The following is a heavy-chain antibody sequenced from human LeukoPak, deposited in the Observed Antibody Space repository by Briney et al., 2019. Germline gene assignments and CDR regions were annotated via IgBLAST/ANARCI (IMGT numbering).Heavy chain of an antibody. V-gene: IGHV3-23*01. CDR3: AIMHGYYDGSGYWVQ. CDR2: ITLNADSP. D-gene: IGHD3-22*01. CDR1: GLTFGSYG. J-gene: IGHJ1*01. Sequence: PGGSLRPSRAPSGLTFGSYGMSWVRPAPGRGLEWVSFITLNADSPPYADSVEGRFTIYRDNPRKTLYMQMNSLRDEDTAIYYCAIMHGYYDGSGYWVQWGQRTLVTVSS.